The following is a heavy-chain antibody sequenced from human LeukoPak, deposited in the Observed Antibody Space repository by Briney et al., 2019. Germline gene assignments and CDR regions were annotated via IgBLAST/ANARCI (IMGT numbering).Heavy chain of an antibody. CDR3: ARCSGYGMDV. CDR2: IKQDGSEK. V-gene: IGHV3-7*01. J-gene: IGHJ6*02. Sequence: GGSLRLSCAASGFSFSGYWMSWVRQAPGKGLEWVANIKQDGSEKYYVDSMKGRFTISRDNAKNTLYLQMNSLRAEDTAVYYCARCSGYGMDVWGQGTTVTVS. CDR1: GFSFSGYW. D-gene: IGHD3-10*02.